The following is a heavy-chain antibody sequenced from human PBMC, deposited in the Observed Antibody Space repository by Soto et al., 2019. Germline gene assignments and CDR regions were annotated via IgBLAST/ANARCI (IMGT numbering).Heavy chain of an antibody. Sequence: GESLKISCKGSGYTFTNYWIGWVRQMPGKGLECMGIISPDDSDIRYSPSFRGQVTISADNSISTAYLQWSSLGASDTAIYYCARQLGQYSSSWYAFDIWGQGTMVTVSS. CDR3: ARQLGQYSSSWYAFDI. V-gene: IGHV5-51*01. J-gene: IGHJ3*02. CDR1: GYTFTNYW. CDR2: ISPDDSDI. D-gene: IGHD6-13*01.